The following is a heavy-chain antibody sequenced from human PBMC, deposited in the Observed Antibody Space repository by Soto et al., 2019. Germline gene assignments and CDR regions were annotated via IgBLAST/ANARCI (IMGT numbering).Heavy chain of an antibody. CDR2: IIPIFGTA. D-gene: IGHD6-13*01. J-gene: IGHJ4*02. Sequence: SVKVSCKASGGTFSSYAISWVRQAPGQGLEWMGGIIPIFGTANYAQKFQGRVTITADESTSTAYMELSSLRSEDTAVYYCARGRDSSSWYNRRYYFDYWGQGTLVTVSS. CDR1: GGTFSSYA. V-gene: IGHV1-69*13. CDR3: ARGRDSSSWYNRRYYFDY.